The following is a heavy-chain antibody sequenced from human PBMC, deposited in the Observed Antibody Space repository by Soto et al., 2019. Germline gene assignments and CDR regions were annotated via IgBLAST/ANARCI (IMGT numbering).Heavy chain of an antibody. CDR3: SKFEGHPLEYWYLDF. J-gene: IGHJ2*01. D-gene: IGHD1-1*01. CDR1: GFTFSAYA. V-gene: IGHV3-23*01. Sequence: EVQLLESGGGLVQPGGSLRLSCAASGFTFSAYAMGWVCQAPGKGLVWVSTIHGGGGATHYADSVKGRFTISRDDSKNTLDAQMNSLRAEDTAVYYCSKFEGHPLEYWYLDFWVRGTLVTVSS. CDR2: IHGGGGAT.